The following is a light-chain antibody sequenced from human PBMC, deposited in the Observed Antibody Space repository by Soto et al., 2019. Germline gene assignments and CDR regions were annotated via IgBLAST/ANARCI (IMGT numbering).Light chain of an antibody. CDR3: QQYGSARCT. CDR2: GAS. V-gene: IGKV3-20*01. J-gene: IGKJ1*01. Sequence: EIVLTQSPGTLSLSPGERATLSCRASQSVSSSYLAWYQQKPGQAPRLLIYGASSRATGIPDRFSGSGSGADFTLTISRLEPDDFAVYYCQQYGSARCTFGQGTKV. CDR1: QSVSSSY.